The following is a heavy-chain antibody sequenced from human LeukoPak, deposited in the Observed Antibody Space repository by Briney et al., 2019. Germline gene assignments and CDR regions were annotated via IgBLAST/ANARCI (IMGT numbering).Heavy chain of an antibody. J-gene: IGHJ3*02. V-gene: IGHV3-21*01. CDR3: ARPVGYSYGTDAFDI. CDR2: ISSSSSYI. D-gene: IGHD5-18*01. Sequence: GGSLRLSCAASGFTFSSYSMNWVPQAPGKGLEWVSSISSSSSYIYYADSVKGRFTISSDNAKNSLYLQMNSLRAEDTAVYYCARPVGYSYGTDAFDIWGQGTMVTVSS. CDR1: GFTFSSYS.